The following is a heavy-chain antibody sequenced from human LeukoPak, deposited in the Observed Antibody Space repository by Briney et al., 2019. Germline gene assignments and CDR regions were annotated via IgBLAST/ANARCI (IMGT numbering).Heavy chain of an antibody. CDR1: GFTFSSYG. CDR2: IWYDGSNK. CDR3: AKIAVAGTIFDY. V-gene: IGHV3-33*06. Sequence: GGSLRLSCAASGFTFSSYGMHWVRQAPGKGLEWVAVIWYDGSNKYYADSVKGRFTISRDNSKNTLYLQMNSLRAEDTAVYYCAKIAVAGTIFDYWGQGTLVTVSS. D-gene: IGHD6-19*01. J-gene: IGHJ4*02.